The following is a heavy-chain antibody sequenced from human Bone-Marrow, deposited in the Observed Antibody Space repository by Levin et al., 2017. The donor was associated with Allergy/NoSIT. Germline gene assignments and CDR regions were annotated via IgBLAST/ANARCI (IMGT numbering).Heavy chain of an antibody. CDR2: IVVGSGNT. V-gene: IGHV1-58*02. D-gene: IGHD3-10*01. J-gene: IGHJ4*02. CDR3: AASGGGRYYGSGMVGGDHYFDY. Sequence: SVKVSCKASGFTFTSSAMQWVRQARGQRLEWIGWIVVGSGNTNYAQKFQERVTITRDMSTSTAYMELSSLRSEDTAVYYCAASGGGRYYGSGMVGGDHYFDYWGQGTLVTVSS. CDR1: GFTFTSSA.